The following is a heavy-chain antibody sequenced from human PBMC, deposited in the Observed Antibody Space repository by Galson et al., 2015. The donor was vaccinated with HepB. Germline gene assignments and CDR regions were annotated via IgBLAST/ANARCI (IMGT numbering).Heavy chain of an antibody. J-gene: IGHJ4*02. CDR2: INSDGNNT. D-gene: IGHD6-6*01. Sequence: SLRLSCAASGFTFSTFWMHWVRQAPGKGLVWVSRINSDGNNTTYAESVKGRFTISRDNAENTLYLQMNSLRPEDTAVYYCARDLRKIAARRAFDYWGQGTLVTVSS. CDR3: ARDLRKIAARRAFDY. CDR1: GFTFSTFW. V-gene: IGHV3-74*01.